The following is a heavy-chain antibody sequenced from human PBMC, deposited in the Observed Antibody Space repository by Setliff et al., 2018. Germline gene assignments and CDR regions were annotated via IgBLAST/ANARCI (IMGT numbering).Heavy chain of an antibody. V-gene: IGHV4-39*07. Sequence: SETLSLTCTVSGGSISSSSYYWGWIRQPPGKGLEWIGTIYYTGNTYYNPSLKSRVTISVDTSKNQFSLKLTSVTAADTAVYYCARVDFTMIQGVIGHWGQGTLVTVSS. J-gene: IGHJ1*01. CDR3: ARVDFTMIQGVIGH. CDR1: GGSISSSSYY. CDR2: IYYTGNT. D-gene: IGHD3-10*01.